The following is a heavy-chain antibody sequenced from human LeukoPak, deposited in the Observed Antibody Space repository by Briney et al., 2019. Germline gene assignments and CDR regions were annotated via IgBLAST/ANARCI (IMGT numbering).Heavy chain of an antibody. V-gene: IGHV3-23*01. CDR1: GFTFSSYA. J-gene: IGHJ4*02. Sequence: GGSLRLSCAASGFTFSSYAMSWVRQAPGKGLEWVSAISGSGGSTYYADSVKGRFTISRDNSKNTLYLQMNSLRAEDTAVYYCAKDPLFVRTMISVSIDYWGQGTLVTVSS. CDR2: ISGSGGST. CDR3: AKDPLFVRTMISVSIDY. D-gene: IGHD3-22*01.